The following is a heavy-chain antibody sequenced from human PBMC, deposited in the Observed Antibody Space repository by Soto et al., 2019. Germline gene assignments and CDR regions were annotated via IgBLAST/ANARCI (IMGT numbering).Heavy chain of an antibody. CDR3: AKAYSCGGDCYASPYFDY. J-gene: IGHJ4*02. CDR2: INPNSGGT. Sequence: SVKVSCKASGYTFTGYYMHWVRQAPGQGLEWMGWINPNSGGTNYAQKFQGRVTMTRDTSISTAYMELSRLRSDDTAVYYCAKAYSCGGDCYASPYFDYWGQGTLVTVSS. V-gene: IGHV1-2*02. CDR1: GYTFTGYY. D-gene: IGHD2-21*02.